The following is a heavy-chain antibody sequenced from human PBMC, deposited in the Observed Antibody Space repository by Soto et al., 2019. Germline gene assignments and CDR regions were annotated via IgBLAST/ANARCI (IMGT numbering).Heavy chain of an antibody. CDR1: GESLSNYY. CDR3: VRSAIFNDYDRNGQALYYFDY. V-gene: IGHV4-34*01. Sequence: SETLSLTCAVYGESLSNYYWSWIRQPPGKGLEWIGEINQSERTSYNPSLKSRVTMSVDTSKKQFSLKLSSVTAADTAVYYCVRSAIFNDYDRNGQALYYFDYWGQRTLVTVSS. D-gene: IGHD3-22*01. J-gene: IGHJ4*02. CDR2: INQSERT.